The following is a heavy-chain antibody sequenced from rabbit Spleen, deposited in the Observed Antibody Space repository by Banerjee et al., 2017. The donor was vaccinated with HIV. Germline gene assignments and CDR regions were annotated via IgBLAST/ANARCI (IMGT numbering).Heavy chain of an antibody. Sequence: QSLEESGGDLVKPGGSLALTCTASGFSLSNNYVMYWVRLPPGKGLEWIGYIYTGSGGSAYYASWAKGRFTISKTSSTTVTLQMTSLTVADTATYFCARDYDGGGYRFDLWGPGTLVTVS. CDR1: GFSLSNNYV. J-gene: IGHJ4*01. D-gene: IGHD4-2*01. V-gene: IGHV1S40*01. CDR2: IYTGSGGSA. CDR3: ARDYDGGGYRFDL.